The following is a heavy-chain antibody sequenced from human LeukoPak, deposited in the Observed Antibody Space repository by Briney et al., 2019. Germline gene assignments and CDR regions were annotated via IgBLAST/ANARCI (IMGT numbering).Heavy chain of an antibody. CDR2: ISGDGEGT. D-gene: IGHD3-22*01. V-gene: IGHV3-23*01. Sequence: GGSLRLSCAASGFTFSNFAMRWVRQIPGKGLEWVSAISGDGEGTYYADSVKGRFSISRDNSKDTLFLQMNSLRAEDTAVYYCAKELLVVGYYDSSGYYFDYWGQGTLVTVSS. CDR3: AKELLVVGYYDSSGYYFDY. CDR1: GFTFSNFA. J-gene: IGHJ4*02.